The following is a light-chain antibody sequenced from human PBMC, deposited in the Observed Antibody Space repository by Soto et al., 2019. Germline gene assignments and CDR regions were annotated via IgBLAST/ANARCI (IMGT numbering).Light chain of an antibody. Sequence: VVLTQSPDTLSLSPGETATLSCRTSQNIVTSLAWYQHKPGQPPRLLIFDATNRATDAPPRFSGSGSETDFTLTISSLKPEDFAIYYCQHRSNWPAGFSFGPGTRVDV. CDR1: QNIVTS. CDR2: DAT. V-gene: IGKV3-11*01. CDR3: QHRSNWPAGFS. J-gene: IGKJ3*01.